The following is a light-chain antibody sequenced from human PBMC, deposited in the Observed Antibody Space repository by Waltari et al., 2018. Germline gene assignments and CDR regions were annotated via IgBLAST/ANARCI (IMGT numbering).Light chain of an antibody. CDR3: QVWDSSSVT. Sequence: SYALTQAPSLSVSPGQTASISCSGANLHYKYVYWYQQKAGQSPVLVIYQNTKRPSGIPERFSGSNSGNTATLTISGTQVMDEADYYCQVWDSSSVTFGAGTKVTV. CDR1: NLHYKY. V-gene: IGLV3-1*01. CDR2: QNT. J-gene: IGLJ2*01.